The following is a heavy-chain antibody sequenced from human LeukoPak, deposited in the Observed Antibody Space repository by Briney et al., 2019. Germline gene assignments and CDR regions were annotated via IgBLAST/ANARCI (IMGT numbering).Heavy chain of an antibody. CDR1: GGSFSSYF. Sequence: SEALSLTCTVSGGSFSSYFWSWIRQPPGKGLEWIGYIYYGGSTNYNPSLKSRVTISVDTSKNQFSLKLSSVTAADTAVYYCARGSSGYWYFDLWGRGTLVTVSS. D-gene: IGHD6-19*01. V-gene: IGHV4-59*08. CDR3: ARGSSGYWYFDL. CDR2: IYYGGST. J-gene: IGHJ2*01.